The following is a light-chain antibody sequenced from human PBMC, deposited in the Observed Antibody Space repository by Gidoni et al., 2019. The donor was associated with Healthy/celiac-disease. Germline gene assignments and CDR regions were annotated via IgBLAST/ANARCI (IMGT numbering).Light chain of an antibody. CDR2: AAS. CDR3: QQSYSTPLT. Sequence: DIQMTQSPSSLSASVGDRVTITCRARQSISSYLHWYQQKPGKAPKLLIYAASSLQSGVPSRFSGSGSGTDFTLNISSLQPEDLATYYCQQSYSTPLTFGGGTKVEIK. J-gene: IGKJ4*01. V-gene: IGKV1-39*01. CDR1: QSISSY.